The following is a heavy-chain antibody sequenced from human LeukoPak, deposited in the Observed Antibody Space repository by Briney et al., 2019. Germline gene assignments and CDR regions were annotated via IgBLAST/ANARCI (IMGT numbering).Heavy chain of an antibody. CDR2: ISSSSSYI. Sequence: GGSLRLSCAASGFIFSTYSMNWVRQAPGKGLEWVSSISSSSSYIYYADSVKGRFTISRDNAKNSLYLQMNSLRAEDTAVYYCATDCTRAATKAIDYWGQGTLVTVSS. D-gene: IGHD2-8*01. V-gene: IGHV3-21*01. J-gene: IGHJ4*02. CDR3: ATDCTRAATKAIDY. CDR1: GFIFSTYS.